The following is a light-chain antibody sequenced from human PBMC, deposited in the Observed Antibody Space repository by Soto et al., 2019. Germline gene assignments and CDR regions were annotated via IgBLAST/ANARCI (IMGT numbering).Light chain of an antibody. V-gene: IGKV3-20*01. CDR2: AAS. CDR3: QQFGSSPT. Sequence: EIVLTQSPVTLSFSPGERSTLSCRASQSVSSSYFAWYQQKPGQAPRLLIYAASNRATGIPDRFSGSGSATDFTLTISRLEPEDFAVYYCQQFGSSPTFGQGTKVDI. CDR1: QSVSSSY. J-gene: IGKJ1*01.